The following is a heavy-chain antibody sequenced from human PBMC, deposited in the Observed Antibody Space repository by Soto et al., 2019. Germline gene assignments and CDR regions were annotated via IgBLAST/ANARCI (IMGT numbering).Heavy chain of an antibody. D-gene: IGHD5-12*01. V-gene: IGHV1-8*01. J-gene: IGHJ5*02. Sequence: ASVKVSCKASGYTFTSYDINWVRQATGQGLEWMGWMNPNSGNTGYAQKFQGRVTMTRNTSISIAYMELSSLRSEDTAVYYCARFLIVATMWPYGDYKAWGQGTLVTVSS. CDR2: MNPNSGNT. CDR1: GYTFTSYD. CDR3: ARFLIVATMWPYGDYKA.